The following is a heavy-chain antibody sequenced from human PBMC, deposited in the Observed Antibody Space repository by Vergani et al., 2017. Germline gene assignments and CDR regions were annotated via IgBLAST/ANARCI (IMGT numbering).Heavy chain of an antibody. V-gene: IGHV3-13*01. D-gene: IGHD1-1*01. J-gene: IGHJ6*02. CDR1: GFTFSSYD. Sequence: EVQLVEPGGGLIQPGGSLRLSCAASGFTFSSYDMHWVRQATGKGLEWVSAIGTAGDTYYPGSVKGRFTISRENAKNSLYLQMNSLRAGDTAVYYCARGGTGNYYYGMDVWGQGTTVTVSS. CDR3: ARGGTGNYYYGMDV. CDR2: IGTAGDT.